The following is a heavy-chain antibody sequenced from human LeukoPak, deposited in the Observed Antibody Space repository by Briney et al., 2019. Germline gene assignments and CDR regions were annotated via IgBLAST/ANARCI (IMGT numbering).Heavy chain of an antibody. CDR1: GFTFSSYW. CDR3: ARGRNLYQGYYGVDV. CDR2: INTDETNT. V-gene: IGHV3-74*01. Sequence: GGSLRLSCAASGFTFSSYWMHWVRQAPGKGLVWVSRINTDETNTRYADSVKGRFTISRDNAKNTLYLHMNSLKAEDTAVYYCARGRNLYQGYYGVDVWGQGTTVTVSS. D-gene: IGHD2-2*01. J-gene: IGHJ6*02.